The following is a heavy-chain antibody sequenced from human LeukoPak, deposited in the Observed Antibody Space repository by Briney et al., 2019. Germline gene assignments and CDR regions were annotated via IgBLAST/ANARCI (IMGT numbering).Heavy chain of an antibody. CDR1: VFTFSSYS. V-gene: IGHV3-48*02. Sequence: PGGSLRLSRAASVFTFSSYSMNWARQAPGKGLEWVSYISSSSSTIYYADPVKGRFTISRDNAKNSLYLQMNSLRDEDTAVYYCARDEIAYSSGWSVHWGQATLVTASS. D-gene: IGHD6-19*01. J-gene: IGHJ4*02. CDR2: ISSSSSTI. CDR3: ARDEIAYSSGWSVH.